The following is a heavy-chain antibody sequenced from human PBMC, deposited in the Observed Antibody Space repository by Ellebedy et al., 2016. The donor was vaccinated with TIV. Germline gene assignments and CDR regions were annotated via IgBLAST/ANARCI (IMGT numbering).Heavy chain of an antibody. D-gene: IGHD1-7*01. CDR2: ISYDGSNT. CDR3: ATGTILYYGMDV. V-gene: IGHV3-30-3*01. CDR1: GFTFSSHA. Sequence: PGGSLRLSCAASGFTFSSHAMHWVRQAPGRGLEWVAVISYDGSNTYYADSVTGRFTISRDNSKNTLYLQMNSLRAEDTAVYYCATGTILYYGMDVWGQGTTVTVSS. J-gene: IGHJ6*02.